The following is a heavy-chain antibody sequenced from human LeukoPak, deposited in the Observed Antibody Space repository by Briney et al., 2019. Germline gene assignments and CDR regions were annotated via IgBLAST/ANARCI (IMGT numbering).Heavy chain of an antibody. D-gene: IGHD3-16*02. Sequence: GGSLRLSCAASGFTFSSYWMTWVRQAPGKGLEWVANIKQDGSEKYYVDSVKGRFTTSRDNAKNSLYLQMNSLRAEDTAVYYCARAVGVWGSYRYSYYFDYWGQGTLVTVSS. V-gene: IGHV3-7*01. CDR3: ARAVGVWGSYRYSYYFDY. J-gene: IGHJ4*02. CDR1: GFTFSSYW. CDR2: IKQDGSEK.